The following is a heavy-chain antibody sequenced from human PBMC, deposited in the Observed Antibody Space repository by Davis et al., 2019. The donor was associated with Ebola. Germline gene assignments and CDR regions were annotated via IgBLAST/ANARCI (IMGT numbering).Heavy chain of an antibody. CDR3: AARAGLGT. Sequence: GESLKISCAASGFTFSSYAMHWVRQAPGKGLEWVAVISYDGSNKYYADSVKGRFTISRDNSKNTLYLQMNSLRAEDTAVYYCAARAGLGTWGQGTLVTVSS. D-gene: IGHD3-16*01. CDR2: ISYDGSNK. V-gene: IGHV3-30-3*01. J-gene: IGHJ5*02. CDR1: GFTFSSYA.